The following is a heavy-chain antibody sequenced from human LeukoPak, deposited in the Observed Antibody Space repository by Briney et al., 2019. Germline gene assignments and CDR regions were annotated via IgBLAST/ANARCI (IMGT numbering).Heavy chain of an antibody. D-gene: IGHD3-10*02. Sequence: GGSLRLSCAASGVTFSSYEMNWVRQAPGKGLEWVPYISSSGSTIYYADSVKGRFTISRDNAKNSLYLQMNSLRAENTAVYYCAELGITMIGGVWGKGTTVTISS. CDR2: ISSSGSTI. J-gene: IGHJ6*04. CDR3: AELGITMIGGV. CDR1: GVTFSSYE. V-gene: IGHV3-48*03.